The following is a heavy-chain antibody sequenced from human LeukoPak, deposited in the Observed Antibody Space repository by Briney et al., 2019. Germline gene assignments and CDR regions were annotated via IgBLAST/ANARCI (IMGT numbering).Heavy chain of an antibody. CDR3: ARESSGYYFDY. V-gene: IGHV3-53*01. CDR1: GFTFSTYW. J-gene: IGHJ4*02. D-gene: IGHD6-25*01. Sequence: GGSLRLSCSASGFTFSTYWMSWVRQAPGKGLEWVSVIYSGGSTDYADSVKGRFTISRDNSKNALYLQMNSLRVEDTAVYYCARESSGYYFDYWGQGTLVTVSS. CDR2: IYSGGST.